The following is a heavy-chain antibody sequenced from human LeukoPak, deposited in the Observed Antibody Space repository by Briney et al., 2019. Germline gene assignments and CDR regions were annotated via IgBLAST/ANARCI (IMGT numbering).Heavy chain of an antibody. D-gene: IGHD2-15*01. CDR2: INHSGST. CDR1: GGSFSGYY. V-gene: IGHV4-34*01. CDR3: ARSQEDIVVVVAATSSPYYFDY. J-gene: IGHJ4*02. Sequence: PSETLSLTCAVYGGSFSGYYWSWIRQPPGKGLEWIGEINHSGSTNYNPSLKSRVTISVDTSKNQFSLKRSSVTAADTAVYYCARSQEDIVVVVAATSSPYYFDYWGQGTLVTVSS.